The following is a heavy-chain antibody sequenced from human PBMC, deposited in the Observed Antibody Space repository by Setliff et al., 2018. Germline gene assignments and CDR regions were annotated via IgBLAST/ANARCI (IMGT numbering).Heavy chain of an antibody. CDR2: IYYSGST. CDR1: GGSISSSSYY. CDR3: ARGRGISMIVVVTHDAFDI. D-gene: IGHD3-22*01. J-gene: IGHJ3*02. Sequence: PSETLSLTCTVSGGSISSSSYYWGWIRQSPGKGLEWIGSIYYSGSTYCNPSLKSRVTISVDTSKNPFSLKLSSVTAADTAVYYCARGRGISMIVVVTHDAFDIWGQGTMVTVSS. V-gene: IGHV4-39*07.